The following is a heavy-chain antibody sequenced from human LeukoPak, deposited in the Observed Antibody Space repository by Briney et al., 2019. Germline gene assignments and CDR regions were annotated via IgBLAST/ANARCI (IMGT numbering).Heavy chain of an antibody. V-gene: IGHV3-23*01. CDR3: VRDNPRCCGVVPANIDDY. CDR1: GFTFSSYA. D-gene: IGHD2-2*01. J-gene: IGHJ4*02. CDR2: ISGSGGST. Sequence: PGGSLRLSCAASGFTFSSYAMSWVRQAPGKGLEWVSAISGSGGSTYYADSVRGRFTISRDNAKNSLYLQMHSLRAEDTAVYYCVRDNPRCCGVVPANIDDYWGQGTLVTVSS.